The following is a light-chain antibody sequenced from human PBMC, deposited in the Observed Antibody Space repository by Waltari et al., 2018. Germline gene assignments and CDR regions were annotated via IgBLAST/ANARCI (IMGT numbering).Light chain of an antibody. CDR2: YDD. V-gene: IGLV1-36*01. Sequence: QSALTQPPSVSGAPRQRVTISCSGTSSNIGDSAGNWYPQLPGKPPKLVIYYDDLVPSGVSDRFSGSKSGSSASLAISGLQSEDEAVYFCAAWDISLNNLLFGGGTKLTVL. CDR3: AAWDISLNNLL. J-gene: IGLJ2*01. CDR1: SSNIGDSA.